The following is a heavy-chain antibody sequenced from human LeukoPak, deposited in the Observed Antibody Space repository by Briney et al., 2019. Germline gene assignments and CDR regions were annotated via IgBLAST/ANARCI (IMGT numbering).Heavy chain of an antibody. D-gene: IGHD1-26*01. J-gene: IGHJ4*02. CDR1: GGSISSYY. CDR3: ARENSGSYREFDY. Sequence: SETLSLTCTVSGGSISSYYWSWIRQPAGKGLEWIGRVYTSGSTNYNASLKSRVSMSVDTFKNQFSLKLSSVTAADTAVFYCARENSGSYREFDYWGQGTLVTVSS. CDR2: VYTSGST. V-gene: IGHV4-4*07.